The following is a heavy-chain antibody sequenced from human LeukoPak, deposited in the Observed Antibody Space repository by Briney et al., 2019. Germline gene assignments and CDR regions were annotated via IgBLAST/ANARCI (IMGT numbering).Heavy chain of an antibody. CDR1: GFTFSSYS. D-gene: IGHD6-13*01. CDR2: ISSSSSTI. J-gene: IGHJ6*04. Sequence: GGSLRLSCAASGFTFSSYSMNWVRQAPGKGLEWVSYISSSSSTIYYADSVKGRFTISRDNAKNSLYLQMNSLRAEDTAVYYCARAGIAADMDVWGKGTTVTVSS. V-gene: IGHV3-48*04. CDR3: ARAGIAADMDV.